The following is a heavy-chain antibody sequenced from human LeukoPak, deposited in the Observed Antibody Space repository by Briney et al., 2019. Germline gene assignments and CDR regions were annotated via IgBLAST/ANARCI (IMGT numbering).Heavy chain of an antibody. Sequence: SQTLSLTCTVSGGSISSGDYYWRWIRQPPGKGLEWFGNIHYRGGTYDNPSRESRVTILVNTTKDQFSLKLSSVTAADTSVYYYLRGSGYWVFDYWGQGTLVTVSS. J-gene: IGHJ4*02. V-gene: IGHV4-30-4*01. CDR2: IHYRGGT. D-gene: IGHD3-3*01. CDR3: LRGSGYWVFDY. CDR1: GGSISSGDYY.